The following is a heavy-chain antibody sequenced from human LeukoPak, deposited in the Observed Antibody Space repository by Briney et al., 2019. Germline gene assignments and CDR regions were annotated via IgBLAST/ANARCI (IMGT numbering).Heavy chain of an antibody. V-gene: IGHV3-74*01. CDR2: INGDGSIA. CDR1: GFTFSNYW. Sequence: GGSLRLSCAASGFTFSNYWMHWVRQGPGIGLVWVSRINGDGSIANYADSVKGRFTISRDNVKNTLDLQMNSLRVEDTAVYYCAREWGNSVLPLDYWGQGTLVTVSP. D-gene: IGHD3-16*01. CDR3: AREWGNSVLPLDY. J-gene: IGHJ4*02.